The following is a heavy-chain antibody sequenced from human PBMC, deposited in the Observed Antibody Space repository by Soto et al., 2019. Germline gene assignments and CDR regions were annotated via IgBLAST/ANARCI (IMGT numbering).Heavy chain of an antibody. D-gene: IGHD2-2*01. CDR3: ARGLRTAAASDY. CDR1: GYTFTSYD. CDR2: MNPNSGNT. V-gene: IGHV1-8*01. J-gene: IGHJ4*02. Sequence: KPPKASVKVSCKASGYTFTSYDINWVRQATGQGLEWMGWMNPNSGNTGYAQKFQGRVTMTRNTSISTAYMELSSLRSEDTAVYYCARGLRTAAASDYWGQGTLVTVSS.